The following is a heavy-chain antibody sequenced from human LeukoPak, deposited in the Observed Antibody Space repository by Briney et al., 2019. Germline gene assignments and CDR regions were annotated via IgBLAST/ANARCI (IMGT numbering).Heavy chain of an antibody. CDR1: GFTFSSYS. CDR3: AREGYYFESSGYHGDFGY. J-gene: IGHJ4*02. V-gene: IGHV3-21*01. D-gene: IGHD3-22*01. Sequence: GGSLRLSCAASGFTFSSYSMDWVRQAPGKGLEWVSSISRSSDYIYYADSVKGRFTISRDNAKNSLYLQMNSLRAEDTAVYYCAREGYYFESSGYHGDFGYWGQGTLVTASS. CDR2: ISRSSDYI.